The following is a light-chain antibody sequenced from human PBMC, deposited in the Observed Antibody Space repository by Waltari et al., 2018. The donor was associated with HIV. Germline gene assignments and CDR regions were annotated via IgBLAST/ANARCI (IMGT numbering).Light chain of an antibody. V-gene: IGLV1-47*01. CDR1: SSN. CDR2: RNN. CDR3: AAWGDNLSGPVL. Sequence: QSVLTQPPSASGTPGQRVTISCSGSSSNVHWYQKFPGTAPKLLIYRNNQRPSGVPDRFSGSKSGTSASLTISGLRSEDEADYYCAAWGDNLSGPVLFGG. J-gene: IGLJ2*01.